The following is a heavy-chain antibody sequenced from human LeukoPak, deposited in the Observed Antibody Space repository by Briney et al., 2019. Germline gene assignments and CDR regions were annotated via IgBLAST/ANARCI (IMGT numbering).Heavy chain of an antibody. CDR2: ISWDGGST. CDR3: AKSKTAVTTGYLDY. V-gene: IGHV3-43*01. Sequence: GGSLSLSCAASGFTFDDYTMHWVRQAPGRGRKWVSLISWDGGSTYYADSVKGRFTISRDNSKNSLYLQMNSLRTEDTALYYCAKSKTAVTTGYLDYWGQGTLVTVSS. D-gene: IGHD4-17*01. J-gene: IGHJ4*02. CDR1: GFTFDDYT.